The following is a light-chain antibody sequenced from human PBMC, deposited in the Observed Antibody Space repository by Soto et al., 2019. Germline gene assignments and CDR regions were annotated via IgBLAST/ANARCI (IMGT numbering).Light chain of an antibody. CDR3: AAWDDSLNGLV. Sequence: QSVLTQPPSASVTPGQRVTIACSLVISNIGSNTVNWYQQLPGTAPKLLIYSNNQRPSGVPDRFSGSKSGTSASLAISGLQSEDEADYYCAAWDDSLNGLVFGTGTKVTVL. CDR2: SNN. CDR1: ISNIGSNT. V-gene: IGLV1-44*01. J-gene: IGLJ1*01.